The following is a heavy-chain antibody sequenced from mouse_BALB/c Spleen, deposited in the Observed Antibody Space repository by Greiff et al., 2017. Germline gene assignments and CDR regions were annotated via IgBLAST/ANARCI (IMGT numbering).Heavy chain of an antibody. J-gene: IGHJ3*01. CDR1: GYSITSDYA. D-gene: IGHD1-1*02. V-gene: IGHV3-2*02. Sequence: VQLKESGPGLVKPSQSLSLTCTVTGYSITSDYAWNWIRQFPGNKLEWMGYISYSGSTSYNPSLKSRISITRDTSKNQFFLQLNSVTTEDTATYYCARLGGDPAWFAYWGQGTLVTVSA. CDR2: ISYSGST. CDR3: ARLGGDPAWFAY.